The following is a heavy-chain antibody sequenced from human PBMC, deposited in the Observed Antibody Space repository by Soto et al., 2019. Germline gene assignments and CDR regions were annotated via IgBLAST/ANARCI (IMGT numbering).Heavy chain of an antibody. CDR3: ARGKWNYAGEFDY. CDR2: IIPIFGTA. V-gene: IGHV1-69*13. J-gene: IGHJ4*02. CDR1: GGTFSIYA. D-gene: IGHD1-7*01. Sequence: SVKVSCKASGGTFSIYAISWVLQSPGQWLEWMGGIIPIFGTANYAQKFQGRVTITADESTSTAYMELSSLRSEDTAVYYCARGKWNYAGEFDYWGQGTLVTVSS.